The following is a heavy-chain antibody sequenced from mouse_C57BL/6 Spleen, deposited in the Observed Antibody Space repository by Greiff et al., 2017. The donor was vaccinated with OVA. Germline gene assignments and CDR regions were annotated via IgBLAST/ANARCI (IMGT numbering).Heavy chain of an antibody. D-gene: IGHD1-1*01. CDR1: GYAFSSSW. CDR3: ARWGYGSSYKNYFDY. V-gene: IGHV1-82*01. CDR2: IYPGDGDT. Sequence: VKLMESGPELVKPGASVKISCKASGYAFSSSWMNWVKQRPGKGLEWIGRIYPGDGDTNYNGKFKGKATLTADKSSSTAYMQLSSLTSEDSAVYFCARWGYGSSYKNYFDYWGQGTTLTVSS. J-gene: IGHJ2*01.